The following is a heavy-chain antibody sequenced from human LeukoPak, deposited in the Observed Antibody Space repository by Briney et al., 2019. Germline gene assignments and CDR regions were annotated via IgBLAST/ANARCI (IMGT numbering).Heavy chain of an antibody. D-gene: IGHD2-21*01. CDR3: AKNVVFTRYFDS. J-gene: IGHJ4*02. CDR1: GFTFSNHA. V-gene: IGHV3-23*01. Sequence: PGGSLRLSCAASGFTFSNHAMSWVRQAPGKGLQWVSVISGGGRTTEYADSVKGRFTVSRDNSVNTLSLHMDSLRVEDTAIYYCAKNVVFTRYFDSWGQGTLVTVPS. CDR2: ISGGGRTT.